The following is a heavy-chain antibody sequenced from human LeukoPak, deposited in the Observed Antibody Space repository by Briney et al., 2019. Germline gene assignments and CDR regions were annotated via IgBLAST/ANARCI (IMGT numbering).Heavy chain of an antibody. D-gene: IGHD3-3*01. V-gene: IGHV4-30-2*01. Sequence: LRLSCAASGFTFSSYAMSWVRQAPGKGLEWIGYIYHSGSTYYNPSLKSRVTISVDRSKNQFSLKLSSVTAADTAVYYCARGSSYDFWSGYLDYWGQGTLVTVSS. J-gene: IGHJ4*02. CDR2: IYHSGST. CDR1: GFTFSSYA. CDR3: ARGSSYDFWSGYLDY.